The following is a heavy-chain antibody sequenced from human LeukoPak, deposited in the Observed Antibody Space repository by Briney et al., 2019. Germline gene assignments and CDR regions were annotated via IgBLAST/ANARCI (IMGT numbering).Heavy chain of an antibody. CDR2: IWHDGSNQ. CDR3: ARDGSDYDLDY. D-gene: IGHD4-17*01. Sequence: PGRSLRLSCAASGIIFRSNGMHWVRQAPGKGLEWLAVIWHDGSNQYYADSVKGRFTISRDNSKNTLYLQMNSLRAEDTAVYYCARDGSDYDLDYWGQGTLVTVSS. J-gene: IGHJ4*02. CDR1: GIIFRSNG. V-gene: IGHV3-33*01.